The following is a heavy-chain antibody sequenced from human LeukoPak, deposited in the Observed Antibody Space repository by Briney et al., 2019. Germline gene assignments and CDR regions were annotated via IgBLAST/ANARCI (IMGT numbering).Heavy chain of an antibody. Sequence: EASVKVSCKASGYTFTSYGISWVRQAPGQGLEWMGWISAYNGNTNYAQKFQGRVTMTEDTSTDTAYMELSSLRSEDTAVYYCARSHHAVINSRGRNWFDPWGQGTLVTVSS. J-gene: IGHJ5*02. CDR3: ARSHHAVINSRGRNWFDP. D-gene: IGHD3-16*02. CDR2: ISAYNGNT. V-gene: IGHV1-18*01. CDR1: GYTFTSYG.